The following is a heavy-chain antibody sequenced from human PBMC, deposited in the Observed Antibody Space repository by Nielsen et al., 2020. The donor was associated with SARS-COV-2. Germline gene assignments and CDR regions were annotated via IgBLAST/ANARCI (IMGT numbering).Heavy chain of an antibody. V-gene: IGHV4-59*06. CDR2: IKYSGST. D-gene: IGHD6-19*01. CDR1: GGSISSYY. Sequence: SETLSLTCTVSGGSISSYYWSWIRQHPEKGLEWIGYIKYSGSTYYTPSLKGRMSISLDTSKNQFSLKLSSVTAADTAVYYCARHLRYSSGWYWFDPWGQGTLVTVSS. CDR3: ARHLRYSSGWYWFDP. J-gene: IGHJ5*02.